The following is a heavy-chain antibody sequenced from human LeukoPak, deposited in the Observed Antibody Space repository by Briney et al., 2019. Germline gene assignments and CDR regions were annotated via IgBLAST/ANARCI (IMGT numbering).Heavy chain of an antibody. Sequence: GTSLRLSCAASGFTFSGYAMHWVRQAPGRGLEWVAVISYDTINKYYADSVKGRFTISRDNSKNTLLLQMNSLRAEDTAVYYCARDSTYFYDSSGYYYPATQFDYWGQGTLVTVSS. CDR1: GFTFSGYA. D-gene: IGHD3-22*01. CDR3: ARDSTYFYDSSGYYYPATQFDY. J-gene: IGHJ4*02. V-gene: IGHV3-30-3*01. CDR2: ISYDTINK.